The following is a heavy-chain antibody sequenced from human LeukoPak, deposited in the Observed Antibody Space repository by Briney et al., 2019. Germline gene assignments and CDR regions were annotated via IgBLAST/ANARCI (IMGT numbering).Heavy chain of an antibody. V-gene: IGHV3-23*01. J-gene: IGHJ3*02. CDR2: ISARDGRI. Sequence: GGSLRLSCAASGFSFDDYAMSWVRQAPGKGLEWVSSISARDGRIDIADSVKGRITISRDNSKNTLYLHLSGLRAEDAAVYYCARPAHPYYDVLTSDFPTGAFDIWGHGTTVAVCS. CDR3: ARPAHPYYDVLTSDFPTGAFDI. D-gene: IGHD3-9*01. CDR1: GFSFDDYA.